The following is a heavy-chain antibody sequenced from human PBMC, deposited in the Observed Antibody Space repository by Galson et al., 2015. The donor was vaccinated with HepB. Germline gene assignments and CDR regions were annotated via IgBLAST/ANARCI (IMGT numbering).Heavy chain of an antibody. CDR3: ARVGNTDRGWIFDY. J-gene: IGHJ4*02. V-gene: IGHV6-1*01. Sequence: CAISGDSVSSNSAAWNWIRQSPSRGLEWLGRTYYRSKWYNDNAGPVKGRITINPDTSKNQFSLQLNSVTPEDTAVYYCARVGNTDRGWIFDYWGQGTLVTVSS. D-gene: IGHD6-19*01. CDR1: GDSVSSNSAA. CDR2: TYYRSKWYN.